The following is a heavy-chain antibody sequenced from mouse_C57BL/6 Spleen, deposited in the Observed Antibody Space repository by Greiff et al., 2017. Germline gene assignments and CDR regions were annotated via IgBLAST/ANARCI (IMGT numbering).Heavy chain of an antibody. Sequence: QVQLQQSGAELVRPGTSVKVSCKASGYAFTNYLIEWVKQRPGQGLEWIGVINPGSGGTNYNEKFKGKATLTADKSSSTAYMQLSSLTSEDSAVYFFAREGYGNYRLGDWGQGTSVTVSS. D-gene: IGHD2-10*02. J-gene: IGHJ4*01. CDR1: GYAFTNYL. V-gene: IGHV1-54*01. CDR3: AREGYGNYRLGD. CDR2: INPGSGGT.